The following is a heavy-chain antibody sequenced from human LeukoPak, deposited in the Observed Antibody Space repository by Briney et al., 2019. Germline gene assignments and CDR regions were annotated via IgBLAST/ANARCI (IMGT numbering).Heavy chain of an antibody. V-gene: IGHV4-34*01. CDR3: ARGTYYDFWSGYYLPVTNWFDP. CDR1: GGSFSGYY. D-gene: IGHD3-3*01. J-gene: IGHJ5*02. Sequence: SETLSLTCAVYGGSFSGYYWSWIRQPPGKGLEWIGEINHSGSTNYNPSLKSRVTISVDTSNNQFSLKLSSVTAADTAVYYCARGTYYDFWSGYYLPVTNWFDPWGQGTLVTVSS. CDR2: INHSGST.